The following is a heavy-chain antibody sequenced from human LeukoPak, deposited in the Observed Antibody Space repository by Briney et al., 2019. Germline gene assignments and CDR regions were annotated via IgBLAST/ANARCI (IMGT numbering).Heavy chain of an antibody. V-gene: IGHV3-23*01. CDR1: GFTFSSYA. D-gene: IGHD5-18*01. CDR3: ARAATGDTYGYYY. J-gene: IGHJ4*02. CDR2: ISGSGGST. Sequence: GGSLRLSCAASGFTFSSYAMSWVRQAPGKGLEWVSAISGSGGSTYYADSVKGRFAISRDNSKNTLYLQMNSLRAEDTAVYYCARAATGDTYGYYYWGQGTLVTVSS.